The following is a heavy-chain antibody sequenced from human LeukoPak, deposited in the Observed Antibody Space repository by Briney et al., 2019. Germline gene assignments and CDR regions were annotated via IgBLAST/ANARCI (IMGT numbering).Heavy chain of an antibody. Sequence: SGGSLRLSCAASGFTFSSYWMSWVRQAPGKGLEWVANIKQDGSEKCYVDSVKGRFTISRDNAKNSLYLQMNSLRAEDTAVYYCARDRIRDCSSTSCKGGFWGQGTLVTVSS. CDR2: IKQDGSEK. V-gene: IGHV3-7*01. CDR1: GFTFSSYW. J-gene: IGHJ4*02. D-gene: IGHD2-2*01. CDR3: ARDRIRDCSSTSCKGGF.